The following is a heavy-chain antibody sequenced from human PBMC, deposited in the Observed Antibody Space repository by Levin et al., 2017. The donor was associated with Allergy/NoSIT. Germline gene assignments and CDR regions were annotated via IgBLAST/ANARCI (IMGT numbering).Heavy chain of an antibody. D-gene: IGHD2/OR15-2a*01. J-gene: IGHJ4*02. CDR3: AREDFSVAPPDY. CDR2: IYHSGST. CDR1: GYSISSGYY. Sequence: SQTLSLTCTVSGYSISSGYYWGWIRQPPGKGLEWIGSIYHSGSTYYNPSLKSRVTISVDTSKNQFSLKLSSVTAADTAVYYCAREDFSVAPPDYWGQGTLVTVSS. V-gene: IGHV4-38-2*02.